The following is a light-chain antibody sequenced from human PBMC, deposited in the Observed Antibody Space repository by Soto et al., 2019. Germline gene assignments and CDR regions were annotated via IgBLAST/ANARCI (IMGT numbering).Light chain of an antibody. CDR3: QQYGRSPPFA. V-gene: IGKV3-20*01. J-gene: IGKJ2*01. CDR1: QSVSSNY. CDR2: GAS. Sequence: ESVLTRSPGTLSLSPGERATLSCRASQSVSSNYIAWYQQNPGQAPRLLIYGASTRATGIPDRFSGSGSGTDFTLTISRLEPEDFAVHFCQQYGRSPPFAFGQGTKVDIK.